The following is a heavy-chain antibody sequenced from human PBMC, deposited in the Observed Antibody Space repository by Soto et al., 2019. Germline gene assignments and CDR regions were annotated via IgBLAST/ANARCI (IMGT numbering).Heavy chain of an antibody. Sequence: GGSLRLSCAASGFTFSSYAMHWVRQAPGKGLEWVAVISYDGSNKYYADSVKGRFTISRDNSKNTLYLQMNSLRAEDTAVYYCARDTRYFDWPKFSYYFDYWGQGTLVTVSS. V-gene: IGHV3-30-3*01. J-gene: IGHJ4*02. CDR2: ISYDGSNK. D-gene: IGHD3-9*01. CDR1: GFTFSSYA. CDR3: ARDTRYFDWPKFSYYFDY.